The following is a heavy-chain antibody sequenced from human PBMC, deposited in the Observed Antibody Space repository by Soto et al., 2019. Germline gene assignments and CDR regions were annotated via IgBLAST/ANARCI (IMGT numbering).Heavy chain of an antibody. D-gene: IGHD2-15*01. CDR1: GFTFSSYD. CDR3: ARAGYCSGGSCYLDPHFDY. CDR2: IGTAGDT. Sequence: PGGSLRLSCAASGFTFSSYDMHWVRQATGKGLEWVSAIGTAGDTYYPGSVKGRFTISRENAKNSLYLQMNSLRAGDTAVYYCARAGYCSGGSCYLDPHFDYWGQGTLVTVSS. V-gene: IGHV3-13*01. J-gene: IGHJ4*02.